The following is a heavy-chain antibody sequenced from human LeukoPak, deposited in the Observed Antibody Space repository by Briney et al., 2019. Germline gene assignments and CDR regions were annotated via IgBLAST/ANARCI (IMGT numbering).Heavy chain of an antibody. CDR2: IRYDGSNK. CDR3: ARDHPSSSWTFDY. J-gene: IGHJ4*02. Sequence: GGSLRLSCAASGFIFSSYGMHWVRQAPGKGLEWVAFIRYDGSNKYYADSVKGRFTISRDNSKNTLYLQMNSLRAEDTAVYYCARDHPSSSWTFDYWGQGTLVTVSS. CDR1: GFIFSSYG. V-gene: IGHV3-30*02. D-gene: IGHD6-13*01.